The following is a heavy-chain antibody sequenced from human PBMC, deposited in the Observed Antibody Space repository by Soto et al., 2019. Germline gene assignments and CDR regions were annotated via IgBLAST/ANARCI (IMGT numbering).Heavy chain of an antibody. Sequence: EVQLVDSGGGLVQPGESLRLSCAASEFTFSSFNMHWVRQAPGKGLEWVSYISASSTTVYYGDSVKGRFTISRDNAKNSLYLQMNSLRDEDTAVYYCARIYRRDGNKYADYWGQGTLVTVSS. CDR1: EFTFSSFN. D-gene: IGHD3-16*02. J-gene: IGHJ4*02. V-gene: IGHV3-48*02. CDR2: ISASSTTV. CDR3: ARIYRRDGNKYADY.